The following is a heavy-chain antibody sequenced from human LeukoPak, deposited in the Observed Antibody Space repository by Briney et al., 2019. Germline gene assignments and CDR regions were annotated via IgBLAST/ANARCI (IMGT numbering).Heavy chain of an antibody. CDR1: GFTFSSYS. CDR3: ARDRAARRHKAPGSNWFDP. Sequence: GGSLRLSCAASGFTFSSYSMNWVRQAPGKGLEWVSSISSSSSYIYYADSVKGRFTISRDNAKNSLYLQMNSLRAEDTAVYYCARDRAARRHKAPGSNWFDPWGQGTLVTVSS. V-gene: IGHV3-21*01. J-gene: IGHJ5*02. CDR2: ISSSSSYI. D-gene: IGHD6-6*01.